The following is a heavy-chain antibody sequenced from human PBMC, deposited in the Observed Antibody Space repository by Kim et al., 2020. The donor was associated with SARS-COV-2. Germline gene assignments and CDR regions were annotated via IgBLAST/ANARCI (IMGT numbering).Heavy chain of an antibody. CDR1: GGSISSGGYY. J-gene: IGHJ3*02. CDR2: IYYSGST. Sequence: SETLSLTCTVSGGSISSGGYYWSWIRQHPGKGLEWIGYIYYSGSTYYNPSLKSRVTISVDTSKNQFSLKLSSVTAADTAVYYCARERPYYYDSSGVPLGDAFDIWGQGTMVTVSS. D-gene: IGHD3-22*01. V-gene: IGHV4-31*03. CDR3: ARERPYYYDSSGVPLGDAFDI.